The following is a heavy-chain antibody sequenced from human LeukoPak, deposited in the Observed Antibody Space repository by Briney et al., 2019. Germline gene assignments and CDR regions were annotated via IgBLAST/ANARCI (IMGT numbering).Heavy chain of an antibody. CDR2: INPSGGST. Sequence: GASVKVSCKASGYTFTSYYMHWVRQAPGQGLEWMGIINPSGGSTSYAQKFQGRVTMTRDTSTSTVYMELSSLRSEDTAVYYCARDRGDRSSEGEFYYYYYGMDVWGQGTTVTVSS. V-gene: IGHV1-46*03. D-gene: IGHD2-21*01. CDR3: ARDRGDRSSEGEFYYYYYGMDV. J-gene: IGHJ6*02. CDR1: GYTFTSYY.